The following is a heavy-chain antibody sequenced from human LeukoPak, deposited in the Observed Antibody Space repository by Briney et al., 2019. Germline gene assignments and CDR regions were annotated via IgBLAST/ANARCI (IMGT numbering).Heavy chain of an antibody. CDR2: ISNDGGGT. CDR1: GFIFNNYG. J-gene: IGHJ4*02. D-gene: IGHD3-22*01. Sequence: GGSLRLSCTASGFIFNNYGLVWVRQAPGKGLEWVSAISNDGGGTPYADFVKGRFTISRDNSKNTLFLQMNSLRAEDTALYYCAKRSSGYFFDLWGQGTLVTVSS. CDR3: AKRSSGYFFDL. V-gene: IGHV3-23*01.